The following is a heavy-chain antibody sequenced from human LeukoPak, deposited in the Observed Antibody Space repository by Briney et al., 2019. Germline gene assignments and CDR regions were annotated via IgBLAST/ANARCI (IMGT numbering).Heavy chain of an antibody. CDR3: AREEGYSGYDRAFDI. V-gene: IGHV3-48*03. CDR2: ISSSGSTI. Sequence: GGSLRLSCAASGFTFSSYEMNWVRQAPGKGLEWVSYISSSGSTIYYADSVKGRFTISRDNAKNSLYLQMNSLRAEDTAVYYCAREEGYSGYDRAFDIRGQGTMVTVSS. D-gene: IGHD5-12*01. J-gene: IGHJ3*02. CDR1: GFTFSSYE.